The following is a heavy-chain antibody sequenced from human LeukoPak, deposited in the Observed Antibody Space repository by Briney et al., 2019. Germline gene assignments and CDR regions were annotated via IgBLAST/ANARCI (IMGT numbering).Heavy chain of an antibody. CDR2: TYYRSKWYN. V-gene: IGHV6-1*01. CDR3: ARDMAPDYYDSSGYQVGFDY. CDR1: GDSFSSNSAA. J-gene: IGHJ4*02. D-gene: IGHD3-22*01. Sequence: SQTLSLTCAISGDSFSSNSAAWNWIRQSPSRGLEWLGRTYYRSKWYNDYAVSVKSRITINPDTSKNQSSLQLNSVTPEDTAVYYCARDMAPDYYDSSGYQVGFDYWGQGTLVTVSS.